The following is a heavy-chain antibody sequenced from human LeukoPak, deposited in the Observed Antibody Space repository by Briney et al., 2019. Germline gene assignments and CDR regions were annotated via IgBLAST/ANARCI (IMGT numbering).Heavy chain of an antibody. J-gene: IGHJ4*02. V-gene: IGHV3-30-3*01. CDR3: ARDPVIQLWPLYYFDY. CDR1: GFTFSSYA. Sequence: LAGGSXRLXCAASGFTFSSYAMHWVRQAPGKGLEGVAVISYDGSNKYYADSVKGRFTISRDNSKNTLYLQMNSLRAEDTAVYYCARDPVIQLWPLYYFDYWGQGTLVTVSS. D-gene: IGHD5-18*01. CDR2: ISYDGSNK.